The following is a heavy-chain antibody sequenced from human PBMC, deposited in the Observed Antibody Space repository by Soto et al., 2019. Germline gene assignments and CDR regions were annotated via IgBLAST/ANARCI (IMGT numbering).Heavy chain of an antibody. D-gene: IGHD6-19*01. Sequence: VLLQESGRRLLRPSETLSLTCTVSDDSFRGADYYWSWIRQPLGKGPEWIGYTYYNGDTKYNPALRSRVTMSEDTSKNQFSLRLSSVTAADTAVYFCARGPAYINGWRTFDLWGRGILVTVSS. J-gene: IGHJ4*02. CDR1: DDSFRGADYY. CDR2: TYYNGDT. V-gene: IGHV4-61*08. CDR3: ARGPAYINGWRTFDL.